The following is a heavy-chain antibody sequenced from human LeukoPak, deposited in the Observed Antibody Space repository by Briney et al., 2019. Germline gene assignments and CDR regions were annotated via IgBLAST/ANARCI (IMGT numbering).Heavy chain of an antibody. J-gene: IGHJ3*01. CDR3: ATMILVGDAFDV. V-gene: IGHV5-51*01. Sequence: GESLEISCKGSGYSFANHWIGWVRQMPGKGLEWMGTIYPGDSDIRYSPSFQGQVTISADKSISTAYLQWSSLKASDTAMYYCATMILVGDAFDVWDQGTMVTVSS. CDR2: IYPGDSDI. CDR1: GYSFANHW. D-gene: IGHD2-15*01.